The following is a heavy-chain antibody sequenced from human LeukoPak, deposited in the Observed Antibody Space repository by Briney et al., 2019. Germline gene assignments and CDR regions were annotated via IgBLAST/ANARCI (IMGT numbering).Heavy chain of an antibody. CDR1: GYTFTGYY. J-gene: IGHJ6*03. V-gene: IGHV1-2*02. Sequence: RASVKVSCKASGYTFTGYYMHWVRQAPGQGLEWMGWINPNSGGTNYAQKFQGRVTMTRDTSISTAYMELSGLRSDDTAVYYCARDYYYDYVWGSYRYYYYMDVWGKGTTVTVSS. CDR2: INPNSGGT. CDR3: ARDYYYDYVWGSYRYYYYMDV. D-gene: IGHD3-16*02.